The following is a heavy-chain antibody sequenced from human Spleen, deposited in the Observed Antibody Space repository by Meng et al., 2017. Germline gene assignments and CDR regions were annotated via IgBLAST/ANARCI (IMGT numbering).Heavy chain of an antibody. J-gene: IGHJ3*02. V-gene: IGHV4-34*01. CDR1: GGSFSDYY. CDR2: INHSGST. D-gene: IGHD1-26*01. Sequence: SETLSLTCAVYGGSFSDYYWSWIRQPPGKGLEGIGEINHSGSTNYNPSLKTQVTVSADTSKNQFSLKLTSVTAADTAVYYCARLVRWDDAFDIWGQGTMVTVSS. CDR3: ARLVRWDDAFDI.